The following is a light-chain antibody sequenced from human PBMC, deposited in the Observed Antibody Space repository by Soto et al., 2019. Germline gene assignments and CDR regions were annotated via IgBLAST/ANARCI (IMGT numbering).Light chain of an antibody. J-gene: IGKJ4*01. V-gene: IGKV3-11*01. Sequence: EIVLTQSPATLFLSPGERATLSCRASQSVSIYLAWYQQKPGQAPRLLIYDASNRVIGIPARFSGSGSGTDFSLTISSLEPEDFAVYYCQQRSSWPLTFGGGTKVDIK. CDR2: DAS. CDR1: QSVSIY. CDR3: QQRSSWPLT.